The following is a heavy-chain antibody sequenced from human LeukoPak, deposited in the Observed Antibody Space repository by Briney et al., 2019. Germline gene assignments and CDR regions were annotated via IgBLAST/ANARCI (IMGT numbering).Heavy chain of an antibody. D-gene: IGHD3-10*01. CDR1: GGSISSYY. J-gene: IGHJ5*02. V-gene: IGHV4-59*01. CDR3: ASSDMVRGVTLFDP. Sequence: SETLSLTCTVSGGSISSYYWSWIRQPPGKGLEWIGYVYYSGNTNYNPSLQSQVTISVDTSKNQFSLKLSSVTAADTAVYYCASSDMVRGVTLFDPWGQGTLATVSS. CDR2: VYYSGNT.